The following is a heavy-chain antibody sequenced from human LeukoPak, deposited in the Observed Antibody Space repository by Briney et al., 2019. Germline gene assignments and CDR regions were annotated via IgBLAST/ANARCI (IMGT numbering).Heavy chain of an antibody. CDR3: AYCSSTYYYYMDV. D-gene: IGHD2-2*01. CDR2: MNPNSGNT. Sequence: ASVKVSCKXSGYTFTGYYMHWVRQATGQGLEWMGWMNPNSGNTGYAQKFQGRVTMTRNTSISTAYMELSSLRSEDTAVYYCAYCSSTYYYYMDVWGKGTTVTVSS. V-gene: IGHV1-8*02. J-gene: IGHJ6*03. CDR1: GYTFTGYY.